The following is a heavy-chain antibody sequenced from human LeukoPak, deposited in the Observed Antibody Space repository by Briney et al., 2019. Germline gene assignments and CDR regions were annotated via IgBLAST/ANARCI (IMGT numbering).Heavy chain of an antibody. V-gene: IGHV3-30*18. D-gene: IGHD6-13*01. J-gene: IGHJ5*02. CDR1: GFTFSSYG. CDR3: AKDYRAAASPSPSWFDP. CDR2: ISYDGSTK. Sequence: GGSLRLSCAASGFTFSSYGMHWVRQAPGEGLEWGAVISYDGSTKYYADSVKGRFTISRDNSKNTLYLQMNSLRAEDTAVYYCAKDYRAAASPSPSWFDPWGQGTLVTVSS.